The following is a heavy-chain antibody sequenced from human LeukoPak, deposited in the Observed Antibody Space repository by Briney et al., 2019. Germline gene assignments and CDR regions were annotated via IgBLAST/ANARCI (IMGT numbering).Heavy chain of an antibody. V-gene: IGHV1-3*01. CDR3: ARDPIGSRWPYYFDY. Sequence: ASVKVSGKASEYTSTTYAINWLGQAPGQGLEWLGWINAGNGNTKYSQKFQARVTITRDTSASTAYMELSSLRSEDTAVYYCARDPIGSRWPYYFDYWGQGTLVTVSS. J-gene: IGHJ4*02. CDR1: EYTSTTYA. D-gene: IGHD6-13*01. CDR2: INAGNGNT.